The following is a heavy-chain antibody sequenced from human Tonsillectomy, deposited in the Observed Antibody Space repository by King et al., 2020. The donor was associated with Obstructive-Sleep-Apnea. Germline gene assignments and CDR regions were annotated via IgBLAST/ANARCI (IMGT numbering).Heavy chain of an antibody. V-gene: IGHV3-23*04. CDR2: ISGSGGST. CDR3: SKPCYDLWCGYAEHLFVP. J-gene: IGHJ4*02. D-gene: IGHD3-3*01. CDR1: GFTFSNDA. Sequence: EVQLVKSGGGLVQPGGSLRLSCAASGFTFSNDAMSWIRQAPGKGLQWVSGISGSGGSTSYADSVKGQFTISRANSKSTLFLQLNSLRAEDTAVYYCSKPCYDLWCGYAEHLFVPWRRRTLVTLSP.